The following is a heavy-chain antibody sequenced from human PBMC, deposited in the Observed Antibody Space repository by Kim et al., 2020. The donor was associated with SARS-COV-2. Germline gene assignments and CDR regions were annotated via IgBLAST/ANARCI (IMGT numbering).Heavy chain of an antibody. Sequence: GGSLRLSCAASGFSFINAWMSWVRQAPGKGLEWIGRIKTKPEGATTDYATPVKGRFTISRDDSKNTLYLQIDSLKTEDTAVYYCATYATIIWGRGTLVTV. J-gene: IGHJ4*02. CDR1: GFSFINAW. CDR2: IKTKPEGATT. V-gene: IGHV3-15*01. D-gene: IGHD5-12*01. CDR3: ATYATII.